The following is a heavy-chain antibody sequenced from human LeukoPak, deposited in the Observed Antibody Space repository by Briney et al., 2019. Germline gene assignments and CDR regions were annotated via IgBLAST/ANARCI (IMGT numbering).Heavy chain of an antibody. CDR1: GISFSDYGMNWIYG. CDR3: ATPGSGWDVDYFDT. Sequence: GGSLRLSCVASGISFSDYGMNWIYGMNWVRRAPGKGLEWVSYISNSGSYIYYADSVKGRFTISRDNARNTLYLQMSSLRAEDTAVYYCATPGSGWDVDYFDTWGQGTLVTVSS. D-gene: IGHD6-19*01. J-gene: IGHJ4*02. V-gene: IGHV3-21*01. CDR2: ISNSGSYI.